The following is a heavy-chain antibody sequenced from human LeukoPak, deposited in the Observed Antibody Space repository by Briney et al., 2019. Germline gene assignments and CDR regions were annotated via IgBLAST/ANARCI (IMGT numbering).Heavy chain of an antibody. CDR2: IDSDGYST. D-gene: IGHD1-1*01. CDR3: ASEGTTGTTWGPDY. V-gene: IGHV3-74*01. CDR1: RFTFNTYW. Sequence: GGSLRLSCAASRFTFNTYWMHWVRQAPGKGLVWVSRIDSDGYSTAYADSVKGRFTISRDNAKNTLYLQVNSLRAEDTAVYYCASEGTTGTTWGPDYWGQGTLVTVSS. J-gene: IGHJ4*02.